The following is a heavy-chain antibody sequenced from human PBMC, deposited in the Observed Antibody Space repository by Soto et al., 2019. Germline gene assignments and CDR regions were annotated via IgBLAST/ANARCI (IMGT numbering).Heavy chain of an antibody. J-gene: IGHJ4*02. CDR3: ARYLAGAGWSLGQEVVDS. Sequence: EVQLLESGGGLAQPGGSLRLSCTASGFTFGDFPMTWVRQAPGKGLQWVASINDNGKFPFHEDSVKGRFTISRDNSRKTLYLQMNNLTTEDTALYYCARYLAGAGWSLGQEVVDSWGQGTLVTVSA. CDR2: INDNGKFP. V-gene: IGHV3-23*01. CDR1: GFTFGDFP. D-gene: IGHD6-19*01.